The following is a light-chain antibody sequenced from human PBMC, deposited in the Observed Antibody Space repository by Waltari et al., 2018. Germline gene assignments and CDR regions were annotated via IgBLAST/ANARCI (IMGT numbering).Light chain of an antibody. CDR1: SLRSYY. V-gene: IGLV3-19*01. CDR3: SSRDSGAHRHV. CDR2: GQN. Sequence: SSELTQDPAVSVALGHTVRITCQGDSLRSYYATLYQQKEGQAPILVIYGQNNRPSGIPDRFSGSYSGRTASLTITGAQAEDEADYYCSSRDSGAHRHVFGTGTKVTVL. J-gene: IGLJ1*01.